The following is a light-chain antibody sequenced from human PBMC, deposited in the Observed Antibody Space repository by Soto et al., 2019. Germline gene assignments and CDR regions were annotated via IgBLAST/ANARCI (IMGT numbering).Light chain of an antibody. Sequence: QSALTQPASVSGSPGQSITISCSGTDSDIGSYNLVSWYQQHPGTAPKLMIYEGNKRPSGFSNRFSGSKSGNTASLTISGLQAEDEADYYCCSYAGSSTPWVFGGGTKLTVL. CDR2: EGN. CDR1: DSDIGSYNL. J-gene: IGLJ3*02. CDR3: CSYAGSSTPWV. V-gene: IGLV2-23*01.